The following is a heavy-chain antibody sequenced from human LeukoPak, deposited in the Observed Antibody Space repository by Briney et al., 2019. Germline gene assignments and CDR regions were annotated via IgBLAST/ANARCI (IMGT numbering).Heavy chain of an antibody. J-gene: IGHJ4*02. CDR1: AFISTTSE. CDR3: AKDPISSSWYGGDN. V-gene: IGHV3-23*01. D-gene: IGHD6-13*01. CDR2: ISAGGGST. Sequence: GGSLRLSCTASAFISTTSEGNWVRQAPGKGLEWVSGISAGGGSTYYADSVKGRFTISRDNSKNTLYLQMNSLRAEDTAVYYCAKDPISSSWYGGDNWGQGTLVTVSS.